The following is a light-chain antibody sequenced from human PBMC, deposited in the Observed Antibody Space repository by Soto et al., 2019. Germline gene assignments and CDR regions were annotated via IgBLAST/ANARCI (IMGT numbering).Light chain of an antibody. J-gene: IGKJ2*01. CDR1: QSLLNSNGKTD. CDR2: EVS. Sequence: IVMTQTPLSLSVTPGQPASISCKSSQSLLNSNGKTDLCWYLQKPGQPPQILIYEVSRRFSGEPDRFSGSGSGTDFTLRISRVETEDVGVDHCMQGEQLPPTFGQGTKLEIK. V-gene: IGKV2-29*03. CDR3: MQGEQLPPT.